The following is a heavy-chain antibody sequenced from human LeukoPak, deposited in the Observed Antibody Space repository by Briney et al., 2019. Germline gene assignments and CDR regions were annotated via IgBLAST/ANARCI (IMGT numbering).Heavy chain of an antibody. CDR1: GFTFSSYA. J-gene: IGHJ4*02. CDR3: AKDRRGYCSSTSCYEVY. V-gene: IGHV3-23*01. D-gene: IGHD2-2*01. CDR2: ISGSGGST. Sequence: PGGSLRLSCAASGFTFSSYAMSWVRQAPGKGLEWVSAISGSGGSTYYADSMKGRFTISRDNSKNTLYLQMNSLRAEDTAVYYCAKDRRGYCSSTSCYEVYWGQGTLVTVSS.